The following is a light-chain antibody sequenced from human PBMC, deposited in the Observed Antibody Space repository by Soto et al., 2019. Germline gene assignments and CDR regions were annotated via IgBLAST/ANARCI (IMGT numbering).Light chain of an antibody. V-gene: IGKV3-20*01. Sequence: EIVLTQSPDTLSLSPGDRATLSCTASQSVSSSYLAWYQQKPGQAPRILIYDASSRATGIPDRFSGSGSGTDFTLTISRLEPEDFALYYFQQYGSSPPYTFGQGTKREIK. CDR3: QQYGSSPPYT. CDR2: DAS. J-gene: IGKJ2*01. CDR1: QSVSSSY.